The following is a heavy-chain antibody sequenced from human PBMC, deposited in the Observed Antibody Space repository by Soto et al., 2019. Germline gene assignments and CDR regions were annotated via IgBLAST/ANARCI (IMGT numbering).Heavy chain of an antibody. CDR3: ARKAAADKGQFDY. Sequence: ASGKVSCKASGYTYTSYAMDWLRHAPGQRLEWMGWINIRGGSKKYEQRFQGRVTMTRDKSTSTVYMETSSMRSQDTAVYYCARKAAADKGQFDYWGQGTLVTVSS. CDR2: INIRGGSK. D-gene: IGHD6-13*01. V-gene: IGHV1-3*04. J-gene: IGHJ4*02. CDR1: GYTYTSYA.